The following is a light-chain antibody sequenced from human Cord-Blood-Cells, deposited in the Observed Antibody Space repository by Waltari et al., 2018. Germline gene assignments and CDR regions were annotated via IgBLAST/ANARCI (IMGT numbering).Light chain of an antibody. J-gene: IGKJ4*01. CDR2: GAS. CDR3: QQYGSSPRTLT. Sequence: EIVLTQSPGTLSLSPGERATLSCRASQSVSSSYLAWYKKKPGQAPRLLIYGASSRATGIPDSFSGSGSGTDFTLTISRLEPEDFAVYYCQQYGSSPRTLTFGGGTKVEIK. V-gene: IGKV3-20*01. CDR1: QSVSSSY.